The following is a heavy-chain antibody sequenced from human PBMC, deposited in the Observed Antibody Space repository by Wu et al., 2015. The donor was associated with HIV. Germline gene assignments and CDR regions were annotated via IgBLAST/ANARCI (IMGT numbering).Heavy chain of an antibody. J-gene: IGHJ4*02. V-gene: IGHV1-69*13. CDR1: GGTFSSYA. Sequence: QVQLVQSGAEVKKPGSSVKVSCKASGGTFSSYAISWVRQAPGQGLEWMGRIIPIFGTANYAQKFQGRVTITADESTSTAYMELSSLRSEDTAVYYCHIKNDVLLWFGDRGYFDYWGQGTLGHRLL. D-gene: IGHD3-10*01. CDR3: HIKNDVLLWFGDRGYFDY. CDR2: IIPIFGTA.